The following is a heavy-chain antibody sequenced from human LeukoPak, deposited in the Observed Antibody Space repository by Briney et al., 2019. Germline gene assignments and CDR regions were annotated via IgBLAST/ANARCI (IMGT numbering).Heavy chain of an antibody. D-gene: IGHD6-13*01. CDR3: ARDPSIAAAGPLDY. V-gene: IGHV3-21*01. CDR1: GFTFSSYS. Sequence: GGSLRLSCAASGFTFSSYSMNWVRQAPGKGLEWVSSISSSSSYIYYADSVKGRFTISRDNAKNSLYLQMNSLRAEDTAVYYCARDPSIAAAGPLDYWGQGTLVTVSS. CDR2: ISSSSSYI. J-gene: IGHJ4*02.